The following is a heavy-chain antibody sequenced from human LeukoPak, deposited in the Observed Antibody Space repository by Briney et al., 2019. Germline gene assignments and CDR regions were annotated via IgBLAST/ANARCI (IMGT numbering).Heavy chain of an antibody. Sequence: GGSLRLSCAASGFTVSSNYMSWVRQAPGKGLEWVSVIYGGGTTYYADSVKGRFIISRDGSGNTLYLQMNSLRVEDTAVYFCAREIPLAGTFYFDNWGQGTLVTVSS. CDR2: IYGGGTT. CDR1: GFTVSSNY. D-gene: IGHD6-19*01. CDR3: AREIPLAGTFYFDN. J-gene: IGHJ4*02. V-gene: IGHV3-53*01.